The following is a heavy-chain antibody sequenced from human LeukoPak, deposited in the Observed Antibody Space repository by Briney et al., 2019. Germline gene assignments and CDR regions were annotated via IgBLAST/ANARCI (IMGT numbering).Heavy chain of an antibody. Sequence: GGSLSLSCAASGFTVSSNFMSWVRQAPGKGLEWVSVIYSGGSTYYADSVKGRFTISRDNSKNTLHLQMNSLRAEDTAVYYCARGNSGYCSGGSCYCSYWGQGTLVAVSS. J-gene: IGHJ4*02. V-gene: IGHV3-66*01. CDR3: ARGNSGYCSGGSCYCSY. CDR1: GFTVSSNF. D-gene: IGHD2-15*01. CDR2: IYSGGST.